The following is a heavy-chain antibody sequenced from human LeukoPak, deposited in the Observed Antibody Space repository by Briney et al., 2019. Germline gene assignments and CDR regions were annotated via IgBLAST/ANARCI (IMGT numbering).Heavy chain of an antibody. Sequence: SETLSLTCAVYGGSFSGYYWSWIRQPPGKGLEWIGSIYYSGSTYYNPSLKSRVTISVDTSKNQFSLKLSSVTAADTAVYYCARRPVYYDILTGSDYWGQGTLVTVSS. CDR1: GGSFSGYY. CDR2: IYYSGST. J-gene: IGHJ4*02. D-gene: IGHD3-9*01. V-gene: IGHV4-34*01. CDR3: ARRPVYYDILTGSDY.